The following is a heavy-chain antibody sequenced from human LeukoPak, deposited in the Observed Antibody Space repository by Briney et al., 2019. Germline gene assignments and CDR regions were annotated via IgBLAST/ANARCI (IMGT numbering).Heavy chain of an antibody. Sequence: SETLSLTCAVYGGSFSGYYWSWIRQPPGKGLEWIGRIYTSGSTNYNPSLKSRVTISVDTSKNQFSLKLSSVTAADTAVYYCARSPGLHWYFDLWGRGTLVTVSS. CDR2: IYTSGST. J-gene: IGHJ2*01. V-gene: IGHV4-59*10. CDR1: GGSFSGYY. CDR3: ARSPGLHWYFDL.